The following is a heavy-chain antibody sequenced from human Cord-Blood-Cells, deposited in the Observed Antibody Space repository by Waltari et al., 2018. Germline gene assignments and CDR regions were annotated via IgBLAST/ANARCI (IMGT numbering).Heavy chain of an antibody. CDR3: ARLEYYDFWSDPRGSGGAFDI. J-gene: IGHJ3*02. CDR2: IYYSGST. CDR1: GGSISSSSYY. V-gene: IGHV4-39*01. Sequence: QLQLQESGPGLVKPSETLSLTCTVSGGSISSSSYYWGWIRQPPGKGLEWIGSIYYSGSTYYNPSLKSRVTISVDTSKNQFSLKLSSVTAADTAVYYCARLEYYDFWSDPRGSGGAFDIWGQGTMVTVSS. D-gene: IGHD3-3*01.